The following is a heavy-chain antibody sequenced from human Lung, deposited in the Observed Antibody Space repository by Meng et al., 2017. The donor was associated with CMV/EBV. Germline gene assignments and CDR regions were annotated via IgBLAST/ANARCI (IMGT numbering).Heavy chain of an antibody. V-gene: IGHV3-23*01. CDR3: ARPVVPDYYYYGMDV. CDR2: TSGIGGNS. D-gene: IGHD2-15*01. J-gene: IGHJ6*02. Sequence: GGSLRLYCTASGSSFYNYAMSWVPQAPGKGLVWVSVTSGIGGNSYYAESVKVRFTVSRDNSKNTLYLHMKGLRADDTDLYYCARPVVPDYYYYGMDVWGRGTTVTVSS. CDR1: GSSFYNYA.